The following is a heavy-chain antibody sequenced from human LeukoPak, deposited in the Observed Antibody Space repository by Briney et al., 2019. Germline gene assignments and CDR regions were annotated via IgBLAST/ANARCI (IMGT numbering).Heavy chain of an antibody. J-gene: IGHJ6*03. CDR1: GYTFTSYG. V-gene: IGHV1-18*01. CDR3: ARDPTIVGATTYYYYYYYMDV. D-gene: IGHD1-26*01. Sequence: GASVKVSCKASGYTFTSYGISWVRQAPGQGLEWMGWISAYNGNTNYAQKLQGRVTMTTDTSTSTAYMELRGLRSDDTAVYYCARDPTIVGATTYYYYYYYMDVWAKGPRSPSP. CDR2: ISAYNGNT.